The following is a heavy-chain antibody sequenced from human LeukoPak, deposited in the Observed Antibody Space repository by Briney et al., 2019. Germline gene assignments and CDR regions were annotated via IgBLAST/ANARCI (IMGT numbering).Heavy chain of an antibody. D-gene: IGHD3-3*01. CDR2: INQDGSVK. CDR3: TRDFVF. Sequence: GGSLRLSCAASGFAFSTYWMDWVRQAPGKGLEWVGNINQDGSVKHYVASVRGGYTISRYNDRNSVYLQMRPLRVEDTAVYYCTRDFVFWGQGSLVP. CDR1: GFAFSTYW. V-gene: IGHV3-7*01. J-gene: IGHJ4*02.